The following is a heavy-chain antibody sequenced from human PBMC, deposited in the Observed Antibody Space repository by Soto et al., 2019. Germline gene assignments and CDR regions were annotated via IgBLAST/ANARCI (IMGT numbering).Heavy chain of an antibody. CDR1: GGSISKFY. J-gene: IGHJ5*02. CDR3: VRDGSKSLRDWFDP. V-gene: IGHV4-4*07. CDR2: VYATGTT. Sequence: PSETLSLTCNVSGGSISKFYWAWIRKTAGNGLEWMGRVYATGTTDYNPSLRGRVAMSVDISKKTFSLRLRSVTGADSGVYYCVRDGSKSLRDWFDPWGQGILVTVSS.